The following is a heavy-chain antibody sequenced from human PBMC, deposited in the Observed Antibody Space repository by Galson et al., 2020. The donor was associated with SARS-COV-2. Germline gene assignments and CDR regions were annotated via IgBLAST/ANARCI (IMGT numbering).Heavy chain of an antibody. D-gene: IGHD3-22*01. Sequence: GESLKISCAASGFTFSSYSMNWVRQAPGKGLEWVSYISSSSGSIYYADSVKGRFTISRDNAKNSLFLQMNSLRAEDTAVYYCAREERIPMLVVVITNAFDIWGQGTMVTVSS. V-gene: IGHV3-48*04. CDR1: GFTFSSYS. CDR2: ISSSSGSI. CDR3: AREERIPMLVVVITNAFDI. J-gene: IGHJ3*02.